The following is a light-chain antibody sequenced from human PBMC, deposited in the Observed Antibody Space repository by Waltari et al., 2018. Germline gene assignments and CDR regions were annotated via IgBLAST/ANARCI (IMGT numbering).Light chain of an antibody. CDR2: GAS. V-gene: IGKV3-20*01. CDR1: QSVSSNY. J-gene: IGKJ3*01. Sequence: EIVLTQSPGTLSLSPGDRATLSCRASQSVSSNYLAWYQQKPGQAPRLLIYGASSRATGLPDRFSGSGSGTDFTLTISRLEPEDFAVYYCQQYGSSQFTFGPGTKVDIK. CDR3: QQYGSSQFT.